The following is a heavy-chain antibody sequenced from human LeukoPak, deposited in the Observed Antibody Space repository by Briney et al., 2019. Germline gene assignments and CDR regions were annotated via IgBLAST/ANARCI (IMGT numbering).Heavy chain of an antibody. CDR3: ATADVLRYFDWLLN. V-gene: IGHV1-8*01. D-gene: IGHD3-9*01. Sequence: ASVKVSCKASGYTFTSYDINCVRQATGQGLEWMGWMNPNSGNTGYAQKFQGRVTMTRNTSISTAYMELSSLRSEDTAVYYCATADVLRYFDWLLNWGQGTLVTVSS. CDR1: GYTFTSYD. CDR2: MNPNSGNT. J-gene: IGHJ4*02.